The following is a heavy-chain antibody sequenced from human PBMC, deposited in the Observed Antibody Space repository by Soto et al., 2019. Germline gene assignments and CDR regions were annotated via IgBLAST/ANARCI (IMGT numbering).Heavy chain of an antibody. D-gene: IGHD2-21*01. Sequence: GGSLRLSCAASGFTFSSYWMHWVRQAPGKGLVWVSRINSDGSSTSYADSVKGRFTISRDNAKNTLYLQINSLRAEDTAVYYCARDRDLWRLPSNYFDYWGQGTLVTVSS. CDR3: ARDRDLWRLPSNYFDY. CDR1: GFTFSSYW. V-gene: IGHV3-74*01. J-gene: IGHJ4*02. CDR2: INSDGSST.